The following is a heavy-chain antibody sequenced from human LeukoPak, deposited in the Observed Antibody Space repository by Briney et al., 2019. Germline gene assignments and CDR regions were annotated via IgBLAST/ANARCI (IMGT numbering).Heavy chain of an antibody. CDR3: AKDSLGVTRPHYYYYGMDV. V-gene: IGHV3-30*18. Sequence: GRSLRLSCAASGLTFSSYGMHWGRQAPGKGLEWVAAISYDGSNKYYADSVKGRFTISRDNSKNTLYLQMNSLRAEDTAVYYCAKDSLGVTRPHYYYYGMDVWGKGTTVTVSS. D-gene: IGHD2-21*02. CDR2: ISYDGSNK. CDR1: GLTFSSYG. J-gene: IGHJ6*04.